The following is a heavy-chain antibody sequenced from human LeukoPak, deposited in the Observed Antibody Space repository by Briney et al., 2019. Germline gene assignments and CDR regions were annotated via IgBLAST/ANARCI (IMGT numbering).Heavy chain of an antibody. CDR2: INSNGGST. J-gene: IGHJ6*03. Sequence: GGSLRLSCAASGFTFSRFDMYWVRQAPGKGLEYVPTINSNGGSTYYANSVKGRFTISRNNSENTLYLQMGSLRAEDTAVYYCARVSSSSGWYTPYYYYMDVWGKGTTVTVSS. V-gene: IGHV3-64*01. D-gene: IGHD6-19*01. CDR1: GFTFSRFD. CDR3: ARVSSSSGWYTPYYYYMDV.